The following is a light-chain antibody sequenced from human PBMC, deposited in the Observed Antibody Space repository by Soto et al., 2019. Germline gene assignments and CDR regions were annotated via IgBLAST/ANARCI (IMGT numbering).Light chain of an antibody. J-gene: IGLJ1*01. CDR3: QTWGTGIHV. Sequence: QAVVTQSPSASASLGASVKLTCTLSSGHSSYAIAWHQQQPEKGPRYLMKLNSDGSHSKGDGIPDRFSGSSSVAERYLIISSLQSEDEADYYCQTWGTGIHVFGTGTKLTV. CDR2: LNSDGSH. CDR1: SGHSSYA. V-gene: IGLV4-69*01.